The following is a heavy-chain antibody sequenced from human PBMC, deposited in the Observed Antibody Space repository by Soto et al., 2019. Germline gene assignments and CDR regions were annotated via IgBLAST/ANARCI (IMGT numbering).Heavy chain of an antibody. CDR3: ARDGLLFSGPYRPSRFDY. Sequence: DVQLVESGGGWVQPGRSLRLSCAASGFKFSDYWMSWVRQAPGKGLEWVGNIKHDTSEAHYADSVKGRFTITRDNIKNFLFLQMRDLRADDTASYYCARDGLLFSGPYRPSRFDYWGPGALVTVSS. D-gene: IGHD3-16*02. J-gene: IGHJ4*02. CDR1: GFKFSDYW. V-gene: IGHV3-7*03. CDR2: IKHDTSEA.